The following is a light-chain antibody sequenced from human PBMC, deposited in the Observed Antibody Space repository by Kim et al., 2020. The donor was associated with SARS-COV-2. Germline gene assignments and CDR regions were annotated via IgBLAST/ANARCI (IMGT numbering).Light chain of an antibody. CDR1: QGISNY. Sequence: LSASVGDRVTITCRASQGISNYLAWFQQKPGKAPKSLIYDASSLQSGVPSKFSGSGSGTDFTLSSLQPEDFATYYCQQYNNYPPTFGGGTKVDIK. CDR2: DAS. J-gene: IGKJ4*01. CDR3: QQYNNYPPT. V-gene: IGKV1-16*02.